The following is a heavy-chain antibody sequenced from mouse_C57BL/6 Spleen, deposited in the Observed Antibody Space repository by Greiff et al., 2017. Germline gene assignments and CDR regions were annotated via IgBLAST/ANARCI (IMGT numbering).Heavy chain of an antibody. D-gene: IGHD4-1*01. V-gene: IGHV2-2*01. CDR1: GFSLTSYG. Sequence: VQGVESGPGLVQPSQSLSITCPVSGFSLTSYGVHWVRQSPGQGLAWLGVIWSGGSTDYNAAVIARLRISKDNSKSQVFFKMNSLQADDTAIYYCASNWDVYAMDYWGQGTSVTGSS. CDR2: IWSGGST. CDR3: ASNWDVYAMDY. J-gene: IGHJ4*01.